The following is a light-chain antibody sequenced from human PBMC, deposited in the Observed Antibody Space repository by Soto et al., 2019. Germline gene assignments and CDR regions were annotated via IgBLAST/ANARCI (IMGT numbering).Light chain of an antibody. CDR3: QTWGTDTLV. V-gene: IGLV4-69*01. J-gene: IGLJ2*01. CDR1: SGHSSYA. CDR2: LNSDGSH. Sequence: QAVVTQSPSASASLGASVKLTCTLSSGHSSYAIAWHQQQPEKGPRYLMKLNSDGSHSKGDGIPDRFSGSSSGAERYLTISSLQSEDEADYYCQTWGTDTLVFGGGTKLTVL.